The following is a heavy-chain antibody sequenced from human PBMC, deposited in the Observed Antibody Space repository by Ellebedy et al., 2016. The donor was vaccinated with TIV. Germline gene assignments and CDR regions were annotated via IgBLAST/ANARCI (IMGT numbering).Heavy chain of an antibody. CDR2: INPIGGFT. CDR1: GYSFTSYY. V-gene: IGHV1-46*01. Sequence: AASVKVSCQTSGYSFTSYYMHWVRQAPGQGLEWLGRINPIGGFTNYAQTFQGRVTVTSDPSTRTFYMDLSSLGSEDTAIYYCARSLGSRDALDIWGQGTMVTVSS. J-gene: IGHJ3*02. D-gene: IGHD3-10*01. CDR3: ARSLGSRDALDI.